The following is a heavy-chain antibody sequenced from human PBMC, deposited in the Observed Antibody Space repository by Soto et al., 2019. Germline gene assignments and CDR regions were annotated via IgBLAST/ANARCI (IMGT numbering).Heavy chain of an antibody. Sequence: EVQLVESGGGLVHPGGSLRLSCAASGFTFSNYAMGWVRQAPGKGLEWVSGISGRGEGTDYADSVKGRFTISRDTSKITWHLQLNSLRAEDTALYYCAKYGGYYASGIFDNWGLGPQVTVSS. V-gene: IGHV3-23*04. J-gene: IGHJ4*02. CDR1: GFTFSNYA. CDR3: AKYGGYYASGIFDN. CDR2: ISGRGEGT. D-gene: IGHD3-3*01.